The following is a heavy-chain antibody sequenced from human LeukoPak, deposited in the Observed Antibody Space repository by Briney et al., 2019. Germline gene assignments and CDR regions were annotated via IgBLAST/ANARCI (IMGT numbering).Heavy chain of an antibody. CDR1: GGSISSGDYY. Sequence: SQTLSLTCTVSGGSISSGDYYWSWIRQPPGKGLEWIGYIYYSGSTYYNPSLKSRVTISVDTSKNQFSLKLSSVTAADTAVYYCARDNYGDYGMDVWGQGTTVTVSS. V-gene: IGHV4-31*03. J-gene: IGHJ6*02. CDR3: ARDNYGDYGMDV. CDR2: IYYSGST. D-gene: IGHD4-17*01.